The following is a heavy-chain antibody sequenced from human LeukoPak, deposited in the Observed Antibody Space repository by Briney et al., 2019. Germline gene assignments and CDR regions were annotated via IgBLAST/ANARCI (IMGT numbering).Heavy chain of an antibody. J-gene: IGHJ4*02. Sequence: PGGSLRLSCAASGITFPNYAMSWVRQAPGKGLEWVSAISGSGDSTYYADSVKGRFTISGDNSKNMLYLQITGLRAEDTAVYYCATSSGYYGYAFEYWGQGTLVTVST. D-gene: IGHD3-22*01. V-gene: IGHV3-23*01. CDR3: ATSSGYYGYAFEY. CDR2: ISGSGDST. CDR1: GITFPNYA.